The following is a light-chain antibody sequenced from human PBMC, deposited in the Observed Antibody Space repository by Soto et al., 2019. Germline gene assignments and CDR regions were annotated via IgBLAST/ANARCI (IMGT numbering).Light chain of an antibody. V-gene: IGLV3-1*01. CDR1: TLGDKY. CDR3: KAWDSSNVV. Sequence: SYALTQPPSVSVTPGKTARIPCSGDTLGDKYACWYQQKPGQYPVLVISQDSRRHSGIPERFSGYNSGNTATRSISWTQAMEEADYYGKAWDSSNVVFGGVTKVNVL. J-gene: IGLJ2*01. CDR2: QDS.